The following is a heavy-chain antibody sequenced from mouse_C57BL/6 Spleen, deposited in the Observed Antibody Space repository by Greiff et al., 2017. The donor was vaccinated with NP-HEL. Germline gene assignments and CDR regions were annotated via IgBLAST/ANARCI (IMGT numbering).Heavy chain of an antibody. V-gene: IGHV1-82*01. Sequence: QVQLQQSGPELVKPGASVKISCKASGYAFSSSWMNWVKQRPGKGLEWIGRIYPGDGDTNYNGKFKGKATLTADKSSSTAYMQLSSLTSEDSAVYFCARLGWDGAMDYWGQGTSVTVSS. CDR1: GYAFSSSW. CDR2: IYPGDGDT. CDR3: ARLGWDGAMDY. D-gene: IGHD3-3*01. J-gene: IGHJ4*01.